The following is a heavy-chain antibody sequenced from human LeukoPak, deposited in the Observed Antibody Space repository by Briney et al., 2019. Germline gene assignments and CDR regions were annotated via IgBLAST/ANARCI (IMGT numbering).Heavy chain of an antibody. V-gene: IGHV3-13*01. J-gene: IGHJ4*02. CDR2: IGTAGDT. D-gene: IGHD2-15*01. CDR1: GFTFSRYD. Sequence: GGSLRLSCAASGFTFSRYDMHWVRQPTGKSLELVSAIGTAGDTYYIGSVKGRFTISRENAKNSLYLQMDSLRAGDTAVYYCARVRRYCTSTGCSSEYDYWGQGTLVTVSS. CDR3: ARVRRYCTSTGCSSEYDY.